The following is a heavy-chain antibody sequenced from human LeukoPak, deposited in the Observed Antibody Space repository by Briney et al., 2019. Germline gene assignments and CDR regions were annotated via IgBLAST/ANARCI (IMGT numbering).Heavy chain of an antibody. CDR3: AKEQGHTIFGVVILPDAFDI. CDR2: IRYDGSNK. Sequence: GGSLRLSCAASGFSFSSYAMSWVRQAPGKGLEWVAFIRYDGSNKYYADSVKGRFTISRDNSKNTLYLQMNSLRAEDTAVYYCAKEQGHTIFGVVILPDAFDIWGQGTMVTVSS. J-gene: IGHJ3*02. CDR1: GFSFSSYA. V-gene: IGHV3-30*02. D-gene: IGHD3-3*01.